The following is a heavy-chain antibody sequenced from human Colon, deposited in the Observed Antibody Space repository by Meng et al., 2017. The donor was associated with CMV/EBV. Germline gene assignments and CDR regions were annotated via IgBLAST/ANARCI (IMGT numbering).Heavy chain of an antibody. CDR1: GYTFTSYD. CDR3: ARAAGSSSPFDY. V-gene: IGHV1-8*03. D-gene: IGHD6-13*01. J-gene: IGHJ4*02. Sequence: ASVKVSCKASGYTFTSYDINWVRQATGQGLEWMGWMNPNSGNTGYAQKFQGRVTITRNTSISTAYMELSSLRSEDTAVYYCARAAGSSSPFDYWGQGTLVTVSS. CDR2: MNPNSGNT.